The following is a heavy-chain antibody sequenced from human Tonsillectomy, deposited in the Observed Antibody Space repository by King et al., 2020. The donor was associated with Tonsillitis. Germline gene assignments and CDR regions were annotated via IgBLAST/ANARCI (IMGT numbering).Heavy chain of an antibody. J-gene: IGHJ4*02. CDR1: GGSLNNTIYD. V-gene: IGHV4-39*01. D-gene: IGHD3-22*01. Sequence: LQLQESGPGLVKPSETLSLTCTVSGGSLNNTIYDWGCIRRPPGKGLEWIGSIFYSVSTYYNPSLKNRVTISVDTSKNQFSLKLTSVTAADTAVYYCASLYYYDSGGFRYYFDYWGQGTLVTVPS. CDR3: ASLYYYDSGGFRYYFDY. CDR2: IFYSVST.